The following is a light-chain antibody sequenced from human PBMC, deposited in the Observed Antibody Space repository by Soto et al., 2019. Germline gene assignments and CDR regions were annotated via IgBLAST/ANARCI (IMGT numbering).Light chain of an antibody. Sequence: EIVLTQSQATLSLSRRVRATLSSPASQSVGGYLAWYQQRPGQAPRLVIYGASTRATGIPARFSGGGSGTEFTLTISRLQSEDFAVYYCQQYNSWPPITFGQGTRLEIK. J-gene: IGKJ5*01. CDR2: GAS. V-gene: IGKV3-15*01. CDR3: QQYNSWPPIT. CDR1: QSVGGY.